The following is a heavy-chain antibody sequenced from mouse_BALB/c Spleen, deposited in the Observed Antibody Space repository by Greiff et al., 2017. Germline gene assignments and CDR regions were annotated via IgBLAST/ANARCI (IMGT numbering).Heavy chain of an antibody. D-gene: IGHD1-2*01. J-gene: IGHJ1*01. CDR3: ARRFYYGYDWYFDV. Sequence: EVQLVESGGGLVKPGGSLKLSCAASGFTFSSYAMSWVRQTPEKRLEWVASISSGGSTSYPDSVKGRFTISRDNARNILYLQMSSLRSEDTAMYYCARRFYYGYDWYFDVWGAGTTVTVSS. V-gene: IGHV5-6-5*01. CDR2: ISSGGST. CDR1: GFTFSSYA.